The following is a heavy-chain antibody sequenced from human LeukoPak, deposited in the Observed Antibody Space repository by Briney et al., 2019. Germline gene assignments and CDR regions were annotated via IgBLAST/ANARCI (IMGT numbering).Heavy chain of an antibody. CDR1: GFTFRNYW. Sequence: GGPLRLSCAVSGFTFRNYWMYWVRQAPGEALVWVSRISGDGSTTTYADTVKGRFTISRDNAKNTLYLQMSSLRADDTAVYYCAKIRYCSSTSCYFGWFDPWGQGTLVTVSS. CDR3: AKIRYCSSTSCYFGWFDP. CDR2: ISGDGSTT. V-gene: IGHV3-74*01. D-gene: IGHD2-2*01. J-gene: IGHJ5*02.